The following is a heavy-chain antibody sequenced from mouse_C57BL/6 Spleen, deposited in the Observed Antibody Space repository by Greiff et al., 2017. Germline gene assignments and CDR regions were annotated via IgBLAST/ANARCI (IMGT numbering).Heavy chain of an antibody. CDR2: IDPEDGDT. Sequence: EVQLQQSGAELVRPGASVKLSCTASGFNIKDYYMHWVKQRPEQGLEWIGRIDPEDGDTEYAPKFQGKATMTADTSSNTAYLQLSSLTSEDTAVYYCTTLNPLITTVVASDYWGQGTTLTVSS. CDR3: TTLNPLITTVVASDY. CDR1: GFNIKDYY. D-gene: IGHD1-1*01. V-gene: IGHV14-1*01. J-gene: IGHJ2*01.